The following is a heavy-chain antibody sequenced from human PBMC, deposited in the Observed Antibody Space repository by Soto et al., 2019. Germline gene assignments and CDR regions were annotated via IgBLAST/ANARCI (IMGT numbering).Heavy chain of an antibody. CDR2: IWYDGSDK. J-gene: IGHJ4*02. CDR1: GFTFSHYG. V-gene: IGHV3-33*06. CDR3: ANVIATTGTGSLDY. D-gene: IGHD6-13*01. Sequence: QVQLVESGGGVVQPGRSLRLSCAASGFTFSHYGMHWVRQGPGKGLEWLAMIWYDGSDKYYADSVKGRFTISRDDSRNTVYLQMNSLRAEDTAIYYCANVIATTGTGSLDYWGQGTLVNVSS.